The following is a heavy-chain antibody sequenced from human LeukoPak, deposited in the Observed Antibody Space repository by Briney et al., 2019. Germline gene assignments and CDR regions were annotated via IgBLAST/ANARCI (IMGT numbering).Heavy chain of an antibody. V-gene: IGHV3-30*04. CDR2: ISHDGSNK. Sequence: QTGGSLRLSCAASGFTFSSYAMHWVRQAPGKGLDWVAVISHDGSNKYYADSVKGRFTISRDYSKNTLFLQMNSLKTEDTAVYSCARQDCSGGSCYLDYWGQGMLVTVSS. J-gene: IGHJ4*02. CDR3: ARQDCSGGSCYLDY. CDR1: GFTFSSYA. D-gene: IGHD2-15*01.